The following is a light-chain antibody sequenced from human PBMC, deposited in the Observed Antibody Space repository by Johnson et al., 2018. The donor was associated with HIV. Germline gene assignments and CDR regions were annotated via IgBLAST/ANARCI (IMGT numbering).Light chain of an antibody. CDR2: ENN. CDR3: GTWDTSLSAGV. J-gene: IGLJ1*01. Sequence: QSVLTQPPSVSAAPGQKVTISCSGSSSNIGNNYVSWYQQLPGTAPKLLIYENNKRPSGIPDRFSGSKSGTSATLGITGLRTGDEADYYCGTWDTSLSAGVFGPGTKVSVL. CDR1: SSNIGNNY. V-gene: IGLV1-51*02.